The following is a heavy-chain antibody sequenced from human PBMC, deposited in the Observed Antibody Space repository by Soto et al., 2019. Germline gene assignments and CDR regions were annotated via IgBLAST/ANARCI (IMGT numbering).Heavy chain of an antibody. D-gene: IGHD5-18*01. Sequence: EVQLLESGGGLVQPGGSLRLSCAASGFTFTSYATAWVRQVPGKGLEWVSTISATGGSYYYAGSVKGRFTITRDNSKSTVYLQMNSLRDEDTAVYYCAKDRGYSYGYGFDYWGKGTLVTVSS. CDR1: GFTFTSYA. V-gene: IGHV3-23*01. J-gene: IGHJ4*02. CDR3: AKDRGYSYGYGFDY. CDR2: ISATGGSY.